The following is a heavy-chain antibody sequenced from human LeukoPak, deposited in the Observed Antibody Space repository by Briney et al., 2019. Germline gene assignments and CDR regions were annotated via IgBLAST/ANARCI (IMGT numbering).Heavy chain of an antibody. CDR2: IHTSGST. V-gene: IGHV4-61*02. CDR3: ARMIAAAASDAFDI. CDR1: GGSISSGSYY. D-gene: IGHD6-13*01. J-gene: IGHJ3*02. Sequence: SETLSLTCTVSGGSISSGSYYWSWIRQPAGKGLEWIGRIHTSGSTNYNPSLKSRVTISVDTSKSQFSLKLSSVTAADTAVYYCARMIAAAASDAFDIWGQGTMVTVSS.